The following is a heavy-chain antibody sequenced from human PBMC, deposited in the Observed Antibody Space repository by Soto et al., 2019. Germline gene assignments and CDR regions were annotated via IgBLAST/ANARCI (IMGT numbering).Heavy chain of an antibody. CDR1: GFTVISDY. Sequence: QLVESGGGLAQPGGSLRLSCAASGFTVISDYMTWVRQAPGKGLEWVAVIYSGVNTSYADSVKGRFTISRDNAKNTLYLQMNSMRAEDTAVYYCARGRLLISDWGQGALVIVNS. D-gene: IGHD1-26*01. V-gene: IGHV3-66*01. CDR3: ARGRLLISD. CDR2: IYSGVNT. J-gene: IGHJ4*02.